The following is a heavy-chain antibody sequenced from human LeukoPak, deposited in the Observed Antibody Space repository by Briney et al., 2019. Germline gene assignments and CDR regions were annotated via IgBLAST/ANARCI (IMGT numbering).Heavy chain of an antibody. Sequence: SETLSLTCTVSGGSISSYYWSWIRQPPGKGLEWIGYIYYSGSTNYNPSLKSRVTISVDTSKNQFSLKLSSVTAADTAVYYCARGHQLSPARQMDVWGQGTTVTVSS. V-gene: IGHV4-59*12. J-gene: IGHJ6*02. CDR1: GGSISSYY. D-gene: IGHD2-2*01. CDR2: IYYSGST. CDR3: ARGHQLSPARQMDV.